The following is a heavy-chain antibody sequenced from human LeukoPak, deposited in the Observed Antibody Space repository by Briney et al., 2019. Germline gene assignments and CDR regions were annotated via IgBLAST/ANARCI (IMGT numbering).Heavy chain of an antibody. J-gene: IGHJ4*02. D-gene: IGHD2-15*01. CDR2: IYYTGDT. V-gene: IGHV4-39*07. CDR1: GDSVTNTRYY. CDR3: ARESSVTATY. Sequence: SETLSLTCTVSGDSVTNTRYYWGWVRQPPGKGLEWIGTIYYTGDTYYNPSLKSRVTISVDTSNDQFSLELTSVTAADTAVYYCARESSVTATYWGQGTLVIVSS.